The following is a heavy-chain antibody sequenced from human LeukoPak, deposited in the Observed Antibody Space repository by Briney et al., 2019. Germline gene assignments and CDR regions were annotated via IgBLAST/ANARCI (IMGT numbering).Heavy chain of an antibody. Sequence: PGGSLRLSCAGSGFIFSNYGMHWVRQAPGKGLEWVAFIHYDGGKIYYADSLKGRFTIYRDNSKNTLYLQMNSLRTEDTAVYYCAKGSFREDLWGQGTMVTVSS. J-gene: IGHJ3*01. V-gene: IGHV3-30*02. CDR2: IHYDGGKI. CDR1: GFIFSNYG. D-gene: IGHD3-3*01. CDR3: AKGSFREDL.